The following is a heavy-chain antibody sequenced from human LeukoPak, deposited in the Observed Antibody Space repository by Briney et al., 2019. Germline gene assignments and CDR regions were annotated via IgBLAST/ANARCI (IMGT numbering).Heavy chain of an antibody. V-gene: IGHV4-59*01. CDR1: GGSISSYY. D-gene: IGHD2-2*01. J-gene: IGHJ3*01. Sequence: SETLSLTCTVSGGSISSYYWSWIRQPPGKGLEWIGYIYYSGSTKYNPSLKSRVTISVDTSKNQFSLKLSSVTAADTAVYYCARSASTSSRSAFDCWGQGTVVTVSS. CDR3: ARSASTSSRSAFDC. CDR2: IYYSGST.